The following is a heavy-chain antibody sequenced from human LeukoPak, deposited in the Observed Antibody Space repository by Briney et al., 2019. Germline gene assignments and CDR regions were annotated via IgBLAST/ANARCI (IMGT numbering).Heavy chain of an antibody. CDR2: VSAGGGST. V-gene: IGHV3-23*01. D-gene: IGHD3-10*01. CDR3: AKRLYGSGGYYQFDY. Sequence: GGSLRLSCAASGFPFSGYPMTWVRQAPGKGPEWVSTVSAGGGSTYYADSVKGRFTISRDNPKNTLHLQMNSLRAEDTAVYYCAKRLYGSGGYYQFDYWGQGTLVTVSS. CDR1: GFPFSGYP. J-gene: IGHJ4*02.